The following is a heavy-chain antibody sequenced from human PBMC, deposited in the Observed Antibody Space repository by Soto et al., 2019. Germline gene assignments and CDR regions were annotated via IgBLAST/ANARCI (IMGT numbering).Heavy chain of an antibody. V-gene: IGHV3-33*01. CDR2: IWYDGSNK. CDR1: GFTFSSYG. J-gene: IGHJ6*04. CDR3: ARVLMVAAGNYYYYSNGMEV. D-gene: IGHD6-13*01. Sequence: GSLRLSCAASGFTFSSYGMHWVRQAPGKGLEWVAVIWYDGSNKYYADSVKGRFTISRDNSKNTLYLQMNSLRAEDTAVYYWARVLMVAAGNYYYYSNGMEVRGRGTTVTVSA.